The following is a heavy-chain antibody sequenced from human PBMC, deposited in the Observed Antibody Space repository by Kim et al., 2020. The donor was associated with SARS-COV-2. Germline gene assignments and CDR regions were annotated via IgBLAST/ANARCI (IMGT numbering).Heavy chain of an antibody. Sequence: ASVKVSCKASGYTFTGYYMHWVRQAPGQGLEWMGWINPNSGGTNYAQKFQGRVTMTRDTSISTAYMELSRLRSDDTAVYYCARDRYRLYYYYGMDVWGQGTTVTVSS. D-gene: IGHD1-26*01. CDR2: INPNSGGT. J-gene: IGHJ6*02. CDR3: ARDRYRLYYYYGMDV. V-gene: IGHV1-2*02. CDR1: GYTFTGYY.